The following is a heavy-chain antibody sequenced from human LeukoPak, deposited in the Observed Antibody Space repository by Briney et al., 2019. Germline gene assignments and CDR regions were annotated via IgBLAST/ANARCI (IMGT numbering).Heavy chain of an antibody. CDR1: GHTFTGYY. CDR3: ARGGGGGNYVLGYMDV. CDR2: INPNSGGT. Sequence: GASVKVSCKASGHTFTGYYMHWVRQAPGQGLEWMGWINPNSGGTNYAQKFQGRVTMTRDTSISTAYMELSRLRSDDTAVYYCARGGGGGNYVLGYMDVWGKGTTVTVSS. D-gene: IGHD4-23*01. J-gene: IGHJ6*03. V-gene: IGHV1-2*02.